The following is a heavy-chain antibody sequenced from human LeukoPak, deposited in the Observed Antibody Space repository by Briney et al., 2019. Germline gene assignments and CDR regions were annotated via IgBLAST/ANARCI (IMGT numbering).Heavy chain of an antibody. CDR2: INPNSGGT. CDR3: ALYRQYYYGIDV. D-gene: IGHD3-16*01. V-gene: IGHV1-2*06. CDR1: GYTFTSYY. J-gene: IGHJ6*02. Sequence: GASVKVSCKASGYTFTSYYMHWVRQAPGQGLEWMGRINPNSGGTNYAQKFQGRVTMTRDTSISTAYMELSRLRSDDTAVYYCALYRQYYYGIDVWGQGTTVTVSS.